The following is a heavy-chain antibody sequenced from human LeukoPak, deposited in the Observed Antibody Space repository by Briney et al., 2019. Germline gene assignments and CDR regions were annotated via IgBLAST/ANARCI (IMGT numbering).Heavy chain of an antibody. V-gene: IGHV3-23*01. J-gene: IGHJ4*02. D-gene: IGHD3-10*01. CDR1: GLTPSSYG. CDR2: IIGSAVNT. Sequence: GRSLRLSCGVSGLTPSSYGMSWVRQAPGKGLEWVSTIIGSAVNTYYADSVKGRFTISRDDSKNTVYLQMNSLGAEDTAVYSCAKYTSGTSYRGLDQWGQGTLVTVSS. CDR3: AKYTSGTSYRGLDQ.